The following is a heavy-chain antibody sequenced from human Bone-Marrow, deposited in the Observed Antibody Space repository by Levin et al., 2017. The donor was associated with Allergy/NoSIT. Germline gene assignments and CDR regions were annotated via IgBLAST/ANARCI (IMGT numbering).Heavy chain of an antibody. CDR2: IKSTTDGGTT. J-gene: IGHJ4*02. V-gene: IGHV3-15*01. D-gene: IGHD1-26*01. CDR1: GFTFTNAW. CDR3: ATADIVGASPH. Sequence: PGGSLRLSCTASGFTFTNAWMAWVRQAPGKGLEWVGHIKSTTDGGTTDYAAPVKDRFIISRDDSSNTLYVQMNSLKTEDPAVYYCATADIVGASPHWGQGTLVSVSS.